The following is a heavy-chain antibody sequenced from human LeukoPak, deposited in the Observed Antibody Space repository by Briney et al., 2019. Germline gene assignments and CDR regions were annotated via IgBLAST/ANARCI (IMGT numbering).Heavy chain of an antibody. CDR2: INPNSGGT. J-gene: IGHJ4*02. CDR3: ARDGARGDYVDY. D-gene: IGHD3-16*01. CDR1: GYTFTVYY. Sequence: ASVMVSCKASGYTFTVYYMHWVRQAPGQGLEWMGRINPNSGGTNYAQKFQGRVTMTRDTSISTAYMELSRLRSDDTAVYYCARDGARGDYVDYWGQGTLVTVSS. V-gene: IGHV1-2*06.